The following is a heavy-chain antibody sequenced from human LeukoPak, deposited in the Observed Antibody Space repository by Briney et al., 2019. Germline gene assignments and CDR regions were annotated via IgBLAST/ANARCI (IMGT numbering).Heavy chain of an antibody. CDR2: ISSSSSYI. D-gene: IGHD6-19*01. Sequence: GGSLRLSCAASGFTFSSYSMNWVRQAPGKGLEWVSSISSSSSYIYYADSVKGRFTISRDNAKNSLYLQMNSLRAEDTAVYYCARDRVSGHSSGWYTTKGTVGAFDIWGQGTMVTVSS. J-gene: IGHJ3*02. CDR1: GFTFSSYS. CDR3: ARDRVSGHSSGWYTTKGTVGAFDI. V-gene: IGHV3-21*01.